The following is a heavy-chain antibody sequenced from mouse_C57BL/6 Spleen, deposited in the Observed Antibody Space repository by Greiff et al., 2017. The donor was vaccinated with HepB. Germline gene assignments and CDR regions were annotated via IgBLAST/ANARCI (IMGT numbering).Heavy chain of an antibody. J-gene: IGHJ4*01. V-gene: IGHV3-6*01. CDR2: ISYDGSN. Sequence: EVKLQESGPGLVKPSQSLSLTCSVTGYSITSGYYWNWIRQFPGNKLEWMGYISYDGSNNYNPSLKNRISITRDTSKNQFFLKLNSVTTEDTATYYCARGGIYDGYYNYAMDYWGQGTSVTVSS. D-gene: IGHD2-3*01. CDR3: ARGGIYDGYYNYAMDY. CDR1: GYSITSGYY.